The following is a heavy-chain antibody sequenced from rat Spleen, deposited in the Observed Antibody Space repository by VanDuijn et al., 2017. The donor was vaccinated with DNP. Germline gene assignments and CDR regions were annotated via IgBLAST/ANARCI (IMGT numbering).Heavy chain of an antibody. Sequence: EVQLVESGGGLVQPGRSLKLSCAASGFTFRDYYMAWVRQAPTKGLEWVASITNSGDNTYYRDSVKGRFTISRDNAKSTLYLQMDSLRSEDTATYYCTRGKNYALDAWGQGTSVTVSS. J-gene: IGHJ4*01. CDR2: ITNSGDNT. CDR1: GFTFRDYY. D-gene: IGHD1-4*01. V-gene: IGHV5-25*01. CDR3: TRGKNYALDA.